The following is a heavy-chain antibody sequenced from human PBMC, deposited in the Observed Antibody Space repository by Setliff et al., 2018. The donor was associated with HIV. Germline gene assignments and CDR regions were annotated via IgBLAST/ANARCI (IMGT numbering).Heavy chain of an antibody. CDR2: IYDSGST. J-gene: IGHJ5*02. V-gene: IGHV4-59*11. Sequence: KPSETLSLTCTVSGASMRGHYWNWVRQPPGKGLEWIGYIYDSGSTNYNPSLESRVTLSLDTSKNQFSLKLSSVTAADTAVYYCARDLRFDPWGQGTLVTVSS. CDR3: ARDLRFDP. CDR1: GASMRGHY.